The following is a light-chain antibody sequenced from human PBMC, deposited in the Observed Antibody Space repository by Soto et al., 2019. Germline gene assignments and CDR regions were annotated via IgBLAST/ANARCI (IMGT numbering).Light chain of an antibody. V-gene: IGKV3-15*01. CDR2: GAS. J-gene: IGKJ1*01. CDR3: QQYNNWPPWT. Sequence: EIVWTQSPATLSVSPGERATLSCRASQSVSSNLAWYQQKPGQAPRLLIYGASTRATGIPARFSGSGSGTEFTLTISSLQSEDFAVYYCQQYNNWPPWTFGQGTKVEIK. CDR1: QSVSSN.